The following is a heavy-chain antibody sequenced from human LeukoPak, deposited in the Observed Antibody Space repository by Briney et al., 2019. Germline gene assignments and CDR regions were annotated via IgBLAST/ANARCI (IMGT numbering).Heavy chain of an antibody. V-gene: IGHV1-69*04. Sequence: SVKVSCKASGGTFSSYAISWVRQAPGQGLEWMGRIIPILGIANYAQKFQGRVTITADKSTSTAYMELSSLRSEDTGVYFCARVTRTQEMATMLPGGQGTLVTVS. CDR1: GGTFSSYA. CDR2: IIPILGIA. CDR3: ARVTRTQEMATMLP. D-gene: IGHD5-12*01. J-gene: IGHJ5*02.